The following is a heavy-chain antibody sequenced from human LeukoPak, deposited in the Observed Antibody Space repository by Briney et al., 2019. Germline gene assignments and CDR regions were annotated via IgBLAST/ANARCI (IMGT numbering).Heavy chain of an antibody. Sequence: ASVKVSCKASGYTFTGYYMHWVRQAPGQGLEWMGWINPNSGGTNYAQKFQGRVTMTRDTSISTAYMELSRLRSDDTAVYYCARRGVTIFGGGVDYWGQGTLVTVSS. D-gene: IGHD3-3*01. CDR3: ARRGVTIFGGGVDY. CDR1: GYTFTGYY. J-gene: IGHJ4*02. CDR2: INPNSGGT. V-gene: IGHV1-2*02.